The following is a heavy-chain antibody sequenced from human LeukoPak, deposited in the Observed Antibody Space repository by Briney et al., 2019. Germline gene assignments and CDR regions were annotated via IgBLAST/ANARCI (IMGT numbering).Heavy chain of an antibody. J-gene: IGHJ4*02. CDR3: AREAAVAGNDY. CDR2: IIPILGIA. V-gene: IGHV1-69*04. CDR1: GGTFSSYA. Sequence: AASVKVSCKASGGTFSSYAISWVRQAPGQGLEWMGRIIPILGIANYAQKFQGRVTITADKSTSTAYMELSSLRSEDTAVYYCAREAAVAGNDYWGQGTLVTVSS. D-gene: IGHD6-19*01.